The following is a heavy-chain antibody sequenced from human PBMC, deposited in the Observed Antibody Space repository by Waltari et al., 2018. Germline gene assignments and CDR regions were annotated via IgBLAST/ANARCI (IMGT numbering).Heavy chain of an antibody. V-gene: IGHV4-38-2*01. CDR2: IYPSGGT. D-gene: IGHD2-15*01. CDR3: ARKELGYCSGGSCYGGSFDY. Sequence: QVQLQESGPGLVKPSETLSLTCAVSGYSISSGYYWGWIRQPPGKGREWIGSIYPSGGTDYNPSLKSRVTISVDTSKNQFSLKLSAVTAADTAVYYCARKELGYCSGGSCYGGSFDYWGQGTLVTVSS. J-gene: IGHJ4*02. CDR1: GYSISSGYY.